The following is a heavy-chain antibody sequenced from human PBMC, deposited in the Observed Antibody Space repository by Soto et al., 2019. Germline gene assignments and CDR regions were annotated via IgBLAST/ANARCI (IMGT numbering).Heavy chain of an antibody. V-gene: IGHV1-46*01. Sequence: ASVKVSCKASGYTFTSYYMHWVRQAPGQGLEWMGIINPSGGSTNYAQKFQGRVTMTRDTSTSTVYMELSSLRSEDTAVYYCASGFITMVRGFSSYYGFDIWGQGTMVTVSS. CDR2: INPSGGST. CDR3: ASGFITMVRGFSSYYGFDI. J-gene: IGHJ3*02. CDR1: GYTFTSYY. D-gene: IGHD3-10*01.